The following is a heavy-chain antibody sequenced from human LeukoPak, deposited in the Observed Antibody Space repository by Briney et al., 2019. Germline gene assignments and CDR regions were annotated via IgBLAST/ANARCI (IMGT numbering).Heavy chain of an antibody. CDR2: IYTSGST. Sequence: WDTLPLTHTVSGVPIWSYYGLCIGPPAGKALEWCGCIYTSGSTNYTPSLKSRVTMSVDTSKNQFSLKLSSVTAADTAVYYCARAPYYYGMDVWGQGTTVTVSS. J-gene: IGHJ6*02. V-gene: IGHV4-4*07. CDR1: GVPIWSYY. CDR3: ARAPYYYGMDV.